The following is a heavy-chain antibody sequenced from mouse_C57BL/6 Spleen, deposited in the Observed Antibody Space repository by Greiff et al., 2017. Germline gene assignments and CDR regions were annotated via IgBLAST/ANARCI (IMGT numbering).Heavy chain of an antibody. V-gene: IGHV1-64*01. J-gene: IGHJ2*01. CDR2: IHPNSGST. CDR1: GYTFTSYW. Sequence: VQLQQPGAELVKPGASVKLSCKASGYTFTSYWMHWVKQRPGQGLEWIGMIHPNSGSTNYNEKFKSKATLTVDKSSSTAYMQLSSLTSEDSAVYYCARSGITTVVAYYFDYCGQGTTLTVSS. D-gene: IGHD1-1*01. CDR3: ARSGITTVVAYYFDY.